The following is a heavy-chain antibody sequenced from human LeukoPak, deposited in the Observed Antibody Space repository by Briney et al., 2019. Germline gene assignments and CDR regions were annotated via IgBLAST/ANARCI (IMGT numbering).Heavy chain of an antibody. Sequence: GGSLRLSCAAPGFTFSSYGMHWVRQAPGKGLQWVAFIRHDGSNTYDADSVKGRFTISRDNSKNTLSLQMNSLRAEDTAVYYCAKDSCISTSCKTFDYWGQGTLVTVSS. CDR3: AKDSCISTSCKTFDY. CDR1: GFTFSSYG. CDR2: IRHDGSNT. D-gene: IGHD2-2*01. J-gene: IGHJ4*02. V-gene: IGHV3-30*02.